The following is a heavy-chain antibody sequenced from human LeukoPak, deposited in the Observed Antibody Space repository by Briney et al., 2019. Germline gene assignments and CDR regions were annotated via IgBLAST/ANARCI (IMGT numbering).Heavy chain of an antibody. CDR2: INAGNGNT. V-gene: IGHV1-3*01. CDR3: ARSGSGNIGDY. CDR1: GYTFTSYA. Sequence: ASVKVSCKASGYTFTSYAMHWVREAPGQRLEWMGWINAGNGNTKYSQKFQGRVTITRDTSASTAYMELSSLRSEDTAVYYCARSGSGNIGDYWGQGTLVNVSS. J-gene: IGHJ4*02. D-gene: IGHD3-10*01.